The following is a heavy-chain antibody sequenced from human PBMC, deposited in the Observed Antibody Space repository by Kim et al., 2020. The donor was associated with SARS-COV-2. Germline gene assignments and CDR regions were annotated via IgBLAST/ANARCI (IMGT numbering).Heavy chain of an antibody. V-gene: IGHV4-30-2*04. D-gene: IGHD3-22*01. J-gene: IGHJ4*02. CDR3: ARNKYYYDWAIDY. Sequence: YTPSLKSRVTISVDTSKNQFSLKLSSVTAADTAVYYCARNKYYYDWAIDYWGQGTLVTVSS.